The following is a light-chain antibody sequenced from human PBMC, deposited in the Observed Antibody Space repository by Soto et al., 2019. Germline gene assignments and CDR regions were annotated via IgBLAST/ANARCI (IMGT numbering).Light chain of an antibody. CDR1: SSNIEAGYD. V-gene: IGLV1-40*01. J-gene: IGLJ2*01. Sequence: QSVLTQPPSVSGAPGQRVTISCTGSSSNIEAGYDVHWYQQLPGTAAKRLIYGNSNQPSGVPDRFSGSKSGTSGSLAITGLQAENEADYYCQSYGSSLSGYVVFGGGTKVTVL. CDR2: GNS. CDR3: QSYGSSLSGYVV.